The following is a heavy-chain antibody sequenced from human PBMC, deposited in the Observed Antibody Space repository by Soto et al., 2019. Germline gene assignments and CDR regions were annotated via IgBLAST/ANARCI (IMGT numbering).Heavy chain of an antibody. D-gene: IGHD3-16*01. CDR2: VYHNENT. CDR3: ARRERYYGSPGWFDP. CDR1: GGSINDFAYY. J-gene: IGHJ5*02. Sequence: QLHLQESGPGLVRPSETLSLTCTVSGGSINDFAYYWGWIRQPPGKGLEWIGTVYHNENTYYNPSLKSRVTISVDTAKNQFSLNLRSVTDADTAIYFCARRERYYGSPGWFDPWGQGALLTVSS. V-gene: IGHV4-39*01.